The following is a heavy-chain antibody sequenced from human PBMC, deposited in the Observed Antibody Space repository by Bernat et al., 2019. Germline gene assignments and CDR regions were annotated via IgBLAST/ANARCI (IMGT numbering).Heavy chain of an antibody. CDR3: ATWYGSGWQILDY. CDR2: ISSSSSYI. Sequence: EVQLVESGGGLVKPGGSLRLSCAASGFTFSSYSMNWVRQAPGKGLEWVSSISSSSSYIYYADSVKGRFTISRDNAKNSLYLQMNSLRAEDTAVYYCATWYGSGWQILDYWGQGTLVTVSS. D-gene: IGHD6-19*01. J-gene: IGHJ4*02. CDR1: GFTFSSYS. V-gene: IGHV3-21*01.